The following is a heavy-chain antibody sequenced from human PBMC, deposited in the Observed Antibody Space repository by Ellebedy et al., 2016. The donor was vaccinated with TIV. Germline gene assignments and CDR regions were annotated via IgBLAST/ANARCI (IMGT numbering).Heavy chain of an antibody. J-gene: IGHJ1*01. V-gene: IGHV1-18*04. CDR3: ARRYCSGGSCWEIDH. CDR1: GYTFTTYA. CDR2: ISGFNDNT. D-gene: IGHD2-15*01. Sequence: AASVKVSCKASGYTFTTYAISWVRQAPGQGLEWMGWISGFNDNTDYAQKFQGRVTLTKDTSRSTAYMELSSLRSDDTAVYYCARRYCSGGSCWEIDHWGQGTLVTVSS.